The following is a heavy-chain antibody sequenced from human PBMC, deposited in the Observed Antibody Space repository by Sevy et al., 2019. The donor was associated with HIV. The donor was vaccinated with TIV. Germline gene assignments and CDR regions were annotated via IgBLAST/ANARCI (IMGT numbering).Heavy chain of an antibody. CDR2: IYHSGTT. CDR1: DGSIRSSNW. D-gene: IGHD3-16*01. CDR3: ARLTGGVDSGFQH. Sequence: SETLSLTCAVSDGSIRSSNWWSWVRQSPGKGLEWIGEIYHSGTTNRNPSLNSRVTISIDKSKNLFSLKLSSVTAADTAVYYCARLTGGVDSGFQHWGQGTLVTVSS. J-gene: IGHJ1*01. V-gene: IGHV4-4*02.